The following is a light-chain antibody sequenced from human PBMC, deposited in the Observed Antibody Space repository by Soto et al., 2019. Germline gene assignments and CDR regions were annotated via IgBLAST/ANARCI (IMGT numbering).Light chain of an antibody. CDR2: GAS. CDR1: QSISSNF. J-gene: IGKJ1*01. V-gene: IGKV3-20*01. Sequence: EIMFTQSTGTLSLSPGEGATLSCRASQSISSNFLAWYQQKRGQAPRLLIHGASNRATGIPDRFRGSGSGTDFARTITRLEPEDFAVYYCQQYGGSARTFGQGTKV. CDR3: QQYGGSART.